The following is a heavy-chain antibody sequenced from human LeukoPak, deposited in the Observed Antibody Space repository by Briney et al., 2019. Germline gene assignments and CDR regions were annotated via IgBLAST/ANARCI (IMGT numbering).Heavy chain of an antibody. CDR3: ARTYSSSSWDYYYYMDV. CDR1: GYTFTTYW. D-gene: IGHD6-6*01. CDR2: IYPADSDT. J-gene: IGHJ6*03. Sequence: GESLKISCKVSGYTFTTYWIGWVRQMPGKGLEWVGIIYPADSDTRYSPSFQGQVTISVDKSISTAYLQWSSLKASDTAMYYCARTYSSSSWDYYYYMDVWGKGTTVTVSS. V-gene: IGHV5-51*01.